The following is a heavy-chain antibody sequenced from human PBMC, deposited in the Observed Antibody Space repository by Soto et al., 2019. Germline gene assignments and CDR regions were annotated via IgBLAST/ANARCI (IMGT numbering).Heavy chain of an antibody. D-gene: IGHD5-12*01. CDR1: GDSVSSNTAS. Sequence: PSETLSVTRSISGDSVSSNTASWNWIRQSPSRGLEWLGRTYFRSKWYNDYAVSVKSRIIINPDTSNNQFSLQLNSVTPEDTAVYFCAKGDNLGPKTGYAFDPWGQGIMVTGS. V-gene: IGHV6-1*01. CDR3: AKGDNLGPKTGYAFDP. J-gene: IGHJ5*02. CDR2: TYFRSKWYN.